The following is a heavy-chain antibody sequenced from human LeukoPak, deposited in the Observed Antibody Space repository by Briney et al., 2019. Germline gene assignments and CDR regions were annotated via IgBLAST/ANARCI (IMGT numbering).Heavy chain of an antibody. V-gene: IGHV4-59*01. D-gene: IGHD2-15*01. CDR1: GGSISSYY. CDR2: IYYSGST. CDR3: ARARTYCSGGSCYAWYFQH. J-gene: IGHJ1*01. Sequence: SETLSLTCTVSGGSISSYYWSWIRQPPRKGLEWIGYIYYSGSTNYNPSLKSRVTISVDTSKNQFSLKLSSVTAADTAVYYCARARTYCSGGSCYAWYFQHWGQGTLVTVSS.